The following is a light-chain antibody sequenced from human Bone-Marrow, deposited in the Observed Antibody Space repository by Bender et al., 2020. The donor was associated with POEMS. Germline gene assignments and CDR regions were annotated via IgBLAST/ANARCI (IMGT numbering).Light chain of an antibody. V-gene: IGLV3-21*03. CDR2: DDS. CDR3: QVWDSGADLYV. Sequence: SNVLTQPPSVSVAPGKTARITCGENNIGSKSVHWYQQKPGQAPVLVVYDDSDRPSGIPERFSCSNSGNTATLTISRVEAGDEADYYCQVWDSGADLYVFGTGTKLTVL. J-gene: IGLJ1*01. CDR1: NIGSKS.